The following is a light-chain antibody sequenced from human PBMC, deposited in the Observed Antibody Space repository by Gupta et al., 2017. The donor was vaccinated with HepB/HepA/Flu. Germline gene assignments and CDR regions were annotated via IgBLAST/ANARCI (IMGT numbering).Light chain of an antibody. Sequence: DIPMTQSPSSLSASVVDRVTITCQANQDISNYLNWYQQKPGKAPNLLIYDASNLETGVPSRFSGSGSGTYFTFTISSLQPEDIGTYYCQHYDNLPRYTFGQGTKLEIK. CDR3: QHYDNLPRYT. V-gene: IGKV1-33*01. J-gene: IGKJ2*01. CDR1: QDISNY. CDR2: DAS.